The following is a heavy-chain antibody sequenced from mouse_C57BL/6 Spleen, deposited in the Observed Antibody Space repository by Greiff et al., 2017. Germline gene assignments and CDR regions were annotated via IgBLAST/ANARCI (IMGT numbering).Heavy chain of an antibody. CDR1: GFTFSDYG. J-gene: IGHJ2*01. D-gene: IGHD1-1*01. CDR3: ARSYYYGSYFDY. CDR2: ISSGSSTI. Sequence: EVNLVESGGGLVKPGGSLKLSCAASGFTFSDYGMHWVRQAPEKGLEWVAYISSGSSTIYYADTVKGRFTISRDNAKNTLFLQMTSLRSEDTAMYYCARSYYYGSYFDYWGQGTTLTVSS. V-gene: IGHV5-17*01.